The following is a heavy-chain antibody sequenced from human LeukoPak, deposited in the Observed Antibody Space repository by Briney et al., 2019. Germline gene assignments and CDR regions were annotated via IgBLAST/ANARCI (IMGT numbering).Heavy chain of an antibody. V-gene: IGHV3-74*01. Sequence: PGGSLRLSCAASGFTFRNYWMRWVRQAPGKGLVWVSRIKGDGTHTIYADSVKGRFSISRDNAKSTLYLQMRSLRADDTAVYYCVRDWDHFDFDSWGQGTLVTVSS. D-gene: IGHD1-26*01. J-gene: IGHJ5*01. CDR2: IKGDGTHT. CDR1: GFTFRNYW. CDR3: VRDWDHFDFDS.